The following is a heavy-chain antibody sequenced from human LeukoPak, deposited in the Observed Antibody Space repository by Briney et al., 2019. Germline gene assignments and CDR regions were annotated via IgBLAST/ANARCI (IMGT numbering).Heavy chain of an antibody. CDR1: GGSISSYY. V-gene: IGHV4-4*07. Sequence: SETLSLTCTVSGGSISSYYWSWIRQPAGKGLVWIGRIYTSGSTNYNPSLKSRVTMSVDTSKNQFSLKLSSVTAAETAVYYCARDRVGRPPLWGQGTLVTVSS. CDR3: ARDRVGRPPL. CDR2: IYTSGST. J-gene: IGHJ4*02.